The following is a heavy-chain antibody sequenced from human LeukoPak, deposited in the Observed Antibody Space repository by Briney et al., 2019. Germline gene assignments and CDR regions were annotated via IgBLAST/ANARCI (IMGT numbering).Heavy chain of an antibody. V-gene: IGHV6-1*01. Sequence: PSQTLSLTCAISGDSVSSNSAAWNWIRQSPSRGLEWLGRTYYRSKWYNDYSVSVKSRITINPDTSKNQFSLQLNSVTPEDTAVYYCARDRGSGYSNRWYGWYFDHWGQGTLVTVSS. J-gene: IGHJ4*02. CDR2: TYYRSKWYN. D-gene: IGHD6-13*01. CDR3: ARDRGSGYSNRWYGWYFDH. CDR1: GDSVSSNSAA.